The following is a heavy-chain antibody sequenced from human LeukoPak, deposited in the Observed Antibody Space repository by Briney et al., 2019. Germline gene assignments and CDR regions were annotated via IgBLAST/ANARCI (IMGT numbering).Heavy chain of an antibody. V-gene: IGHV4-34*01. CDR2: INHSGST. Sequence: SKTLSLTCAVYGGSFSGYYWSWIRQPPGKGLEWIGEINHSGSTNYNPSLKSRVTISVDTSKNQFSLKLSSVTAADTAVYYCARAPSYNNVPWGQGTLVTVSS. D-gene: IGHD3-10*01. CDR1: GGSFSGYY. J-gene: IGHJ5*02. CDR3: ARAPSYNNVP.